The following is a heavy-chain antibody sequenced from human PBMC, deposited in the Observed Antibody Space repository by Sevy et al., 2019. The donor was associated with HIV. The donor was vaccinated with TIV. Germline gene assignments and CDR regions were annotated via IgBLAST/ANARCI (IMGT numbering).Heavy chain of an antibody. V-gene: IGHV3-21*01. D-gene: IGHD4-17*01. Sequence: GGSLRLSCVASGFIFSRDTMNWVRQAPGKGLEWVSSISSASGYINYADSLKGRLTISRDSAKNSLYLQMNSLRADDTAIYYCVRAGPRHYGFDIWGQGTMVTVSS. J-gene: IGHJ3*02. CDR2: ISSASGYI. CDR1: GFIFSRDT. CDR3: VRAGPRHYGFDI.